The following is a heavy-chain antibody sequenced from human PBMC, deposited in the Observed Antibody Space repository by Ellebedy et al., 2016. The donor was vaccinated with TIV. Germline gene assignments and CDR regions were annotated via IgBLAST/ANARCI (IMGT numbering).Heavy chain of an antibody. D-gene: IGHD3-9*01. CDR3: ARTSGVLRYFDWSD. CDR1: GFTFSDHY. Sequence: GESLKISCAASGFTFSDHYMDWVRQAPGKGLEWVGRARNQRNRYTTEYAASLKGTFTISRDDSQNSLYLQVNSLKTEDTAVYYCARTSGVLRYFDWSDWGQGTLVTVSS. J-gene: IGHJ4*02. CDR2: ARNQRNRYTT. V-gene: IGHV3-72*01.